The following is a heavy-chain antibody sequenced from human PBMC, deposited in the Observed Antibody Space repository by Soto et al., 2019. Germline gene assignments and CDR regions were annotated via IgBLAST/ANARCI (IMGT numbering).Heavy chain of an antibody. CDR1: GFVFLKYA. V-gene: IGHV3-30-3*01. Sequence: GGSLRLSCTASGFVFLKYAFHWVRQAPGKGLEWVSVISYDGSDLFHADSVKGRFTISRDNSRDTLYLQMSSLRTDDTAVYYCARVGNYGASPYSTCGSDLWGQGTTVTVSS. J-gene: IGHJ6*02. CDR3: ARVGNYGASPYSTCGSDL. D-gene: IGHD1-7*01. CDR2: ISYDGSDL.